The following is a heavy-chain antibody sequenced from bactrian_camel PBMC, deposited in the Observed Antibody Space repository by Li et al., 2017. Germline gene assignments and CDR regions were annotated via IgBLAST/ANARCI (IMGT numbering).Heavy chain of an antibody. J-gene: IGHJ6*01. CDR3: AADYCGLGTTLPSIGGPPPFGY. V-gene: IGHV3S53*01. CDR1: GYTFNTY. CDR2: IDSDGRT. D-gene: IGHD1*01. Sequence: HVQLVESGGGSALAGGSVRLSCAASGYTFNTYSWFRQAPGQEREGVAAIDSDGRTKYADSVKGRFTLSKDNAKNTLYLQMLSLKPDDTAMYYCAADYCGLGTTLPSIGGPPPFGYWGQGTQVTVS.